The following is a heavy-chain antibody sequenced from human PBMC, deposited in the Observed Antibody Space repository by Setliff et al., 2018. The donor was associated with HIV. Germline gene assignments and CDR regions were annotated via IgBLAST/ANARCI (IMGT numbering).Heavy chain of an antibody. CDR1: GFTFSDYA. D-gene: IGHD3-16*01. CDR3: ARRGSDKYYLDS. V-gene: IGHV3-48*01. J-gene: IGHJ4*02. CDR2: ISRNSNTE. Sequence: GGSLRLSCEGSGFTFSDYAMNWVRQAPGKGLEWVAYISRNSNTENYADSVKGRFSISRDNAKRSVYLQMNTLRAEDTAVYYCARRGSDKYYLDSWGQGTLVTVSS.